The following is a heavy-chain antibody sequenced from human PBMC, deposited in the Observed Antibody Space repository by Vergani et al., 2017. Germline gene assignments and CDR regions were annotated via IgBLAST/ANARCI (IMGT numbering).Heavy chain of an antibody. CDR1: GGSISSSSYY. D-gene: IGHD4-11*01. Sequence: QLQLQESGPGLVKPSETLSLTCTVSGGSISSSSYYWGWIRQPPGKGLEWIGSIYYSGSTYYNPSLKSRVTISVDTSKNQFSLKLSSVTAADTAVYYCARGIDYSNYYWYFDLWGRGTLVTVSS. CDR2: IYYSGST. J-gene: IGHJ2*01. V-gene: IGHV4-39*07. CDR3: ARGIDYSNYYWYFDL.